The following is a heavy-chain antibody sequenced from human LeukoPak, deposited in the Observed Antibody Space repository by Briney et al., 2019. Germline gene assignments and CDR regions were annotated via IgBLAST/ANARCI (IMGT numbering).Heavy chain of an antibody. D-gene: IGHD3-10*01. J-gene: IGHJ4*02. CDR3: ARSAYYYGSGKVY. Sequence: SETLSLTCTVSGGSISSSSYYWGWIRQPPGKGLEWIGSIYYSGSTYHNPSLKSRVTISVDTSKNQFSLKLSSVTAADTAVYYCARSAYYYGSGKVYWGQGTLVTVSS. V-gene: IGHV4-39*07. CDR2: IYYSGST. CDR1: GGSISSSSYY.